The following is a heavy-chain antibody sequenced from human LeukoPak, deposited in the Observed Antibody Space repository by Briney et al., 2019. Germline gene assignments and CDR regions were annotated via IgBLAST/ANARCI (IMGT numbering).Heavy chain of an antibody. CDR2: ISGSGGTT. CDR1: GFTFSSYA. CDR3: AGQAAGYWYFDL. D-gene: IGHD6-13*01. J-gene: IGHJ2*01. V-gene: IGHV3-23*01. Sequence: GSLRLSCAASGFTFSSYAMSWVRQAPGKGLEWVSAISGSGGTTYYADSVRGRFTFSRDNSKNTLYLQMNSLRAEDTAVYYCAGQAAGYWYFDLWGRGTLVTVSS.